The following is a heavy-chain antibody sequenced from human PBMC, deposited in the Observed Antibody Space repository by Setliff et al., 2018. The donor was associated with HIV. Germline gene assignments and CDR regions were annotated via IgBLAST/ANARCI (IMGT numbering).Heavy chain of an antibody. V-gene: IGHV3-23*01. Sequence: GGSLRLSCEASGFTLSTYAMTWVRQAPGKGLEWVSVIGSDNGGIQYADSVKGRFTISRDNSNKRLYLQMNSLRVEDTATYYCAKAARDYYDSSGYYIGIDYWGRGTLVTVSS. CDR3: AKAARDYYDSSGYYIGIDY. CDR2: IGSDNGGI. J-gene: IGHJ4*02. CDR1: GFTLSTYA. D-gene: IGHD3-22*01.